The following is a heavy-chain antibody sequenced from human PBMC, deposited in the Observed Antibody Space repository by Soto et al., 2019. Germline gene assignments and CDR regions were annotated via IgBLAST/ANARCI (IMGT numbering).Heavy chain of an antibody. Sequence: VKVSCKASGYTFGYYGITWVRQAPGQGLEWLGWISGYNGETKYAQKFQGRVTLTTDTSTSTAYMELRSLRSDDTAVYYCARYGDANAVGYFSYYDMDVWGQGTTVTVSS. J-gene: IGHJ6*02. D-gene: IGHD3-16*01. V-gene: IGHV1-18*01. CDR3: ARYGDANAVGYFSYYDMDV. CDR1: GYTFGYYG. CDR2: ISGYNGET.